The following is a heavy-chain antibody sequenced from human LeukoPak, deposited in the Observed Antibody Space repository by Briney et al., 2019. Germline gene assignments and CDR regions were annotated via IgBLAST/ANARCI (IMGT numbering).Heavy chain of an antibody. CDR3: ATAHYYGSGSYN. CDR2: INHSGST. D-gene: IGHD3-10*01. J-gene: IGHJ4*02. CDR1: GGSFSGYY. Sequence: PSETLSLTCAVYGGSFSGYYWSWIRQPPGKGLEWIGEINHSGSTNYSPSLKSRVTISVDTSKNQFSLKLSSVTAADTAVYYCATAHYYGSGSYNWGQGTLVTVSS. V-gene: IGHV4-34*01.